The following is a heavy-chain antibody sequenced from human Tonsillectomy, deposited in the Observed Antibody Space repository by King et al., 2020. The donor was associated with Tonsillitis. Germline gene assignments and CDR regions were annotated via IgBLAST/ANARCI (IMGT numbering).Heavy chain of an antibody. Sequence: HVQLQESGPGLVKPSETLSLTCTVSGGSISSYYWSWIRQPPGKGLEWIGCIYYNGSTNYNPSLKSRVTISVDTSKNQFSLKLISVTAADTAVYFCARDRSGFYYGSGGPAHWFDPWGQGTLVTVSS. CDR2: IYYNGST. J-gene: IGHJ5*02. CDR1: GGSISSYY. D-gene: IGHD3-10*01. V-gene: IGHV4-59*01. CDR3: ARDRSGFYYGSGGPAHWFDP.